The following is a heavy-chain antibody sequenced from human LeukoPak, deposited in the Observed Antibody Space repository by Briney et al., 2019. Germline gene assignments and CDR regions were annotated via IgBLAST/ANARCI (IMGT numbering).Heavy chain of an antibody. CDR2: INPNSGGT. CDR1: GYTFTGYY. CDR3: ARGPFLGYYYDSSGYIYCFDY. V-gene: IGHV1-2*02. D-gene: IGHD3-22*01. Sequence: GASVKVSCKASGYTFTGYYMHWVRQAPGQGLEWMGWINPNSGGTNYAQKFQGRVTMTRDTSISTAYMELSRLRSDDTAVYYCARGPFLGYYYDSSGYIYCFDYWGQGTLVTVSS. J-gene: IGHJ4*02.